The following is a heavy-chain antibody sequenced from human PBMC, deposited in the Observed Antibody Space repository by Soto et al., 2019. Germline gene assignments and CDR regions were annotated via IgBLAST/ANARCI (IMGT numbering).Heavy chain of an antibody. D-gene: IGHD3-16*01. CDR1: ELTFDDYG. J-gene: IGHJ6*02. CDR3: TKARLWGGDGYNSYYYNAMDV. Sequence: GRSLRLSYAASELTFDDYGMYWVRQVPGKGLEWVSGISWNSGRIGYEDSVKGRFTISRDNAKNSLYLQMNSLRTEDTALYYCTKARLWGGDGYNSYYYNAMDVWGQGTTVTVSS. V-gene: IGHV3-9*01. CDR2: ISWNSGRI.